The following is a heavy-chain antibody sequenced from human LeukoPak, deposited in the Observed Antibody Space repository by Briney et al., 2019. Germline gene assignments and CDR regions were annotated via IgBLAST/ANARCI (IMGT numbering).Heavy chain of an antibody. Sequence: PGASLQISCKGSGYIFTSYWIACVRQVPGKGLEWMGIIHPGDADTRYSPSFQGQATISADKSISTAYLQWSSLKASDTAIYYCARLPYSSSTTFDPWGQGTLVTVAS. CDR2: IHPGDADT. CDR3: ARLPYSSSTTFDP. J-gene: IGHJ5*02. CDR1: GYIFTSYW. V-gene: IGHV5-51*01. D-gene: IGHD6-6*01.